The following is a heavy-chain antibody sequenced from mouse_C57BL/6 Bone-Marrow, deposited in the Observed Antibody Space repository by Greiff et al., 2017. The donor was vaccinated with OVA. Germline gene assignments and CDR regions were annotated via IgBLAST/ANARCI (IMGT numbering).Heavy chain of an antibody. CDR1: GYTFTGYW. CDR3: ARSLYYGSSYYAMDY. D-gene: IGHD1-1*01. V-gene: IGHV1-9*01. J-gene: IGHJ4*01. CDR2: ILPGSGST. Sequence: VQLQQSGAELMKPGASVKLSCKATGYTFTGYWIEWVKQRPGHGLEWIGEILPGSGSTNYNEKFKGKATFTTDTYSNTAYMQLSSLTTEDSAIYSCARSLYYGSSYYAMDYWCQGTSVTVSS.